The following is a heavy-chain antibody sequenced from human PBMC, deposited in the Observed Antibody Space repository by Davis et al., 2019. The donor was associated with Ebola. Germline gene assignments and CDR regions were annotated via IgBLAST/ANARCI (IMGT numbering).Heavy chain of an antibody. V-gene: IGHV6-1*01. Sequence: HPQTPSLTCDISGDSVSRHSGAWNWIRQSPSRGLEWLGRTYYSSKWYKDYAVSVKSRITINPDTSKNQFSLQLNSVTPEDTAVYYCARGWLRSGFDYWGQGTLATVSS. D-gene: IGHD5-12*01. CDR3: ARGWLRSGFDY. J-gene: IGHJ4*02. CDR1: GDSVSRHSGA. CDR2: TYYSSKWYK.